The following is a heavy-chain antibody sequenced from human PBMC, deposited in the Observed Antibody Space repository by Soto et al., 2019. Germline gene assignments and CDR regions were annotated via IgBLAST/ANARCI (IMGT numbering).Heavy chain of an antibody. CDR3: ARDQGTSMARDYYYCMDV. D-gene: IGHD5-18*01. CDR2: VSYDATYK. CDR1: GFSFSRYA. J-gene: IGHJ6*02. V-gene: IGHV3-30-3*01. Sequence: GSLRLSCEASGFSFSRYAIHGVRQPPGEGLGWVAVVSYDATYKYYADAVKGRFTISRENSKNTVYLQMNSLSTEDTAVYYCARDQGTSMARDYYYCMDVWGQGTTVTVSS.